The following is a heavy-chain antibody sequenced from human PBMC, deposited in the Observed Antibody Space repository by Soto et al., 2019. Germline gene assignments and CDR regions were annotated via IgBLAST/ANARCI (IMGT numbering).Heavy chain of an antibody. CDR2: TYYRSKWYN. Sequence: SQTLSLTCAISGDSVSSNSAAWNWIRQSPSRGLEWLGRTYYRSKWYNDYAVSVKSRITINPDTSKNQFSLQLNSVTPEDTAVYYCARESLCSGGSCYPRLYNWFDPWGQGTLVTVSS. V-gene: IGHV6-1*01. CDR1: GDSVSSNSAA. CDR3: ARESLCSGGSCYPRLYNWFDP. D-gene: IGHD2-15*01. J-gene: IGHJ5*02.